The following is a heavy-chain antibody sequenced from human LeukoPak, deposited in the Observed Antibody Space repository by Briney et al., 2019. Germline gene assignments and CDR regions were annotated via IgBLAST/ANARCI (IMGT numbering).Heavy chain of an antibody. J-gene: IGHJ4*02. CDR2: ISSSSNYI. Sequence: GGSLRLSCAASGFTFSSYSMNWARQPPGKGLEWVSSISSSSNYIYYADSVKGRFTISRDNAKNSLYLQMNSLRAEDTAVYYCATSTFGVRYFDYWGQGTLVTVSS. CDR3: ATSTFGVRYFDY. D-gene: IGHD3-10*01. V-gene: IGHV3-21*01. CDR1: GFTFSSYS.